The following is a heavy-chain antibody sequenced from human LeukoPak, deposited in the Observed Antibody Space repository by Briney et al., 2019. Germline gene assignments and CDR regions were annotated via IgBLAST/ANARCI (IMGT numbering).Heavy chain of an antibody. Sequence: ASVKVSCKASGYSFSDHYMQWVRQALGQGLEWMGWIYPNNGGTGYAQNFQGRVTMTRDTSINTVYMELTRLRFDDTAVYYCARGYRTGDMTIFAYWGQGSLVTVSS. V-gene: IGHV1-2*02. D-gene: IGHD3-3*01. CDR3: ARGYRTGDMTIFAY. CDR2: IYPNNGGT. CDR1: GYSFSDHY. J-gene: IGHJ4*02.